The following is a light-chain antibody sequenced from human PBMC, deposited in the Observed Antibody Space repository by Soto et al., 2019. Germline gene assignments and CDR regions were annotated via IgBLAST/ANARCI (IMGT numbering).Light chain of an antibody. Sequence: EFVLTQCPGTLPWSPGEQVTLSGRASQTVRNNYLAWYQQKPGQAPRLLIYDASNRATGIPARFSGSGSGTDFTLTISSLEPEDFAVYYCQQRSNWRWTFGQGTKVDIK. CDR1: QTVRNNY. CDR3: QQRSNWRWT. J-gene: IGKJ1*01. V-gene: IGKV3-11*01. CDR2: DAS.